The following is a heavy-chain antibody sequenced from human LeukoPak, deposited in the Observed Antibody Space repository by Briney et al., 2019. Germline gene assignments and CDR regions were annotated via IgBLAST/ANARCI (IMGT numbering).Heavy chain of an antibody. V-gene: IGHV3-30*18. J-gene: IGHJ4*02. CDR1: GFTFSSYG. CDR3: AKESANYYDSSGYYPFDY. CDR2: ISYDGSNK. D-gene: IGHD3-22*01. Sequence: GSLRLSCAASGFTFSSYGMHWVRQAPGKGLEWVALISYDGSNKYYADSVKGRFTISRDNSKNTLCLQMNSLRAEDTAVYYCAKESANYYDSSGYYPFDYWGQGTLVTVSS.